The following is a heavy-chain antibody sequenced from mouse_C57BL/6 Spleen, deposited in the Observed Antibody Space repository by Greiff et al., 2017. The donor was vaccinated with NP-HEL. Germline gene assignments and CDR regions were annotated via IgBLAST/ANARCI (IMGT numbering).Heavy chain of an antibody. CDR2: LHPSYIYT. V-gene: IGHV1-59*01. J-gene: IGHJ4*01. CDR3: ARRYYYAMDY. CDR1: FSPFPLSF. Sequence: QVPLPPPWAALVRPGTSVKLSCKASFSPFPLSFLPFLPPLPFPFLSFIFFLHPSYIYTNYNQKFKGKATLTVDTSSSTAYMQLSSLTSEDSAVYYCARRYYYAMDYWGQGTSVTVSS.